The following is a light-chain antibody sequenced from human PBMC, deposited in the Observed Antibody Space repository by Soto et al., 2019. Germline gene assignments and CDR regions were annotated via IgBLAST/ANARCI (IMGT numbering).Light chain of an antibody. CDR1: QSISNY. V-gene: IGKV1-39*01. Sequence: DIQMTQSPSSLSASVGDRVTITCRASQSISNYLNWYQQKAGKAPKLLIHAASSLQSGVPSRFTGSGSWTDYPLTISSLQSDYFATYYCQHSYNAPPTFGGGTKVEIK. J-gene: IGKJ4*02. CDR3: QHSYNAPPT. CDR2: AAS.